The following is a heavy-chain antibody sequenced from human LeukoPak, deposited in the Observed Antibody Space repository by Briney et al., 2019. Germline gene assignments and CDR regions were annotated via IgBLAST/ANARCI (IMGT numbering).Heavy chain of an antibody. J-gene: IGHJ4*02. D-gene: IGHD3-10*01. CDR1: GFTFSSYG. CDR3: ARAEFGELLPDDY. CDR2: IWYDGSNK. V-gene: IGHV3-33*01. Sequence: GGSLRLSCAASGFTFSSYGMHWVRHAPGKGLEWVAVIWYDGSNKYYADSVKGRFTISRDNSKNTLYLQMNSLRAEDTAVYYCARAEFGELLPDDYWGQGTLVTVSS.